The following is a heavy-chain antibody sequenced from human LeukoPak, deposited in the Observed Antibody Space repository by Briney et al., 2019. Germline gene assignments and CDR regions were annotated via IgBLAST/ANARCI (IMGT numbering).Heavy chain of an antibody. CDR2: INHSGST. Sequence: SETLSLTCAVYGGSFSGYYWSWIRQPPGKGLEWIGEINHSGSTNYNPSLKSRVTISVDTSKNQFSLKLSSVTAADTAVYYCARGVRGNFFDLWVQGTRTTVSS. CDR1: GGSFSGYY. CDR3: ARGVRGNFFDL. D-gene: IGHD3-10*01. J-gene: IGHJ5*02. V-gene: IGHV4-34*01.